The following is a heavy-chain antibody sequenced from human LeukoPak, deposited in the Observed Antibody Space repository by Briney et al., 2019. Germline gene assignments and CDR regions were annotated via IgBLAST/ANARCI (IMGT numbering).Heavy chain of an antibody. V-gene: IGHV1-2*04. CDR2: INPNSGGT. J-gene: IGHJ3*02. CDR3: ARDAFIAVAGNDAFDI. CDR1: GYTFTGYY. D-gene: IGHD6-19*01. Sequence: GASEKVSCKASGYTFTGYYMHWVRQAPGQGLEWMGWINPNSGGTNYAQKFQGWVTMTRDTSISTAYMELSRLRSDDTAVYYCARDAFIAVAGNDAFDIWGQGTMVTVSS.